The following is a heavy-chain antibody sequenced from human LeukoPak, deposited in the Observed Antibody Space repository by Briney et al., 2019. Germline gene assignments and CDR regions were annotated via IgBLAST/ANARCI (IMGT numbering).Heavy chain of an antibody. Sequence: GGSLRLSCVVSGFTFSSYDMTWVRQPPGKGLEWVSSITPGSSNMFYADSVKGRFTMSRDDAKSSVFLQLNSLRAEDTAVYYCARGYASGTYYAWGQGTLVTVSS. CDR1: GFTFSSYD. J-gene: IGHJ5*02. CDR2: ITPGSSNM. D-gene: IGHD3-10*01. V-gene: IGHV3-21*06. CDR3: ARGYASGTYYA.